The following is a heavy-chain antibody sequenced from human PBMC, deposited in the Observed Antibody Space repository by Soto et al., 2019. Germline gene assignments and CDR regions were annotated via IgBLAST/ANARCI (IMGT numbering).Heavy chain of an antibody. CDR1: GGSISSYY. J-gene: IGHJ4*02. V-gene: IGHV4-59*01. CDR2: IYYSGST. CDR3: ARDTGSGWYYFDY. D-gene: IGHD6-19*01. Sequence: SETLSLTCTVSGGSISSYYWSWIRQPPGKGLEWIGYIYYSGSTNYNPSLKSRVTISVDTSKNQCSLKLSSVTAADTAVYYCARDTGSGWYYFDYWGQGTLVTVSS.